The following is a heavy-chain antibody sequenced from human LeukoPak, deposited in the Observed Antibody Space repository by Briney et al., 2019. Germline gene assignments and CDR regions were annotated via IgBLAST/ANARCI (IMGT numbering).Heavy chain of an antibody. CDR1: GYSFTSYA. CDR3: ARRGWGTVTTSKYYYYLDV. CDR2: INTNTGNP. V-gene: IGHV7-4-1*02. Sequence: GASVTVSRKASGYSFTSYAINLVRQAPAQGLEWMGWINTNTGNPTYAQGFTGRFVFSLDTSVSTAYLQISSLRAEDTAVYYCARRGWGTVTTSKYYYYLDVWGKGTTVTVSS. D-gene: IGHD4-17*01. J-gene: IGHJ6*03.